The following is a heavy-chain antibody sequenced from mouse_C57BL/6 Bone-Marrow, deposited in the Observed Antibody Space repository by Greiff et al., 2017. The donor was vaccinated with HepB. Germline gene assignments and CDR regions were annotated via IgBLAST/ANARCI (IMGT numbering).Heavy chain of an antibody. Sequence: QVQLQQSGAELVKPGASVKMSCKASGYTFTTYPIEWMKQNPGKGLEWIGNFHPYNDDTKYNEKFKGKATLTVEKSSSTVYLELSRLTSDDSSVYDCAREGAYYSSYAMDYWGQGTSVTVSS. V-gene: IGHV1-47*01. CDR1: GYTFTTYP. CDR2: FHPYNDDT. D-gene: IGHD2-12*01. J-gene: IGHJ4*01. CDR3: AREGAYYSSYAMDY.